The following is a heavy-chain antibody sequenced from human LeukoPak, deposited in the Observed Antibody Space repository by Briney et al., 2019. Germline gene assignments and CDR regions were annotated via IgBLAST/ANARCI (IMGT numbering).Heavy chain of an antibody. CDR1: GFTFSDYY. CDR2: ISSSGSTI. J-gene: IGHJ5*02. D-gene: IGHD3-22*01. CDR3: ARVISDSSGYPGWFDP. V-gene: IGHV3-11*01. Sequence: PGGSLRLSCAASGFTFSDYYMSWIHQAPGKGLEWVSYISSSGSTIYYADSVKGRFTISRDNAKNSLYLQMNSLRAEDTAVYYCARVISDSSGYPGWFDPWGQGTLVTVSS.